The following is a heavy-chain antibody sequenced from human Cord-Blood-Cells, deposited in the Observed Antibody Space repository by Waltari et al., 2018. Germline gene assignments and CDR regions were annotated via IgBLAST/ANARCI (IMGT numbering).Heavy chain of an antibody. Sequence: QVQLVQSGAEVKKPGASVKVSCKASGYTFTGYYMHWVRQAPGKGLVWSGPGTGCEWSGWSNPNRGGTNYEQKFQGRVTMTRDTSISTAYMELSRLRSDDTAVYYCASLWVDAFDIWGQGTMVTVSS. CDR3: ASLWVDAFDI. D-gene: IGHD2-21*01. CDR1: GYTFTGYY. V-gene: IGHV1-2*02. CDR2: SNPNRGGT. J-gene: IGHJ3*02.